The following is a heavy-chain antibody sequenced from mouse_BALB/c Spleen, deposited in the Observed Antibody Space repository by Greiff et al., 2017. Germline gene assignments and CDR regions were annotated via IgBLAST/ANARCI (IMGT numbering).Heavy chain of an antibody. D-gene: IGHD2-2*01. J-gene: IGHJ4*01. CDR1: GFTFSDYY. CDR2: ISDGGSYT. Sequence: EVMLVESGGGLVKPGGSLKLSCAASGFTFSDYYMYWVRQTPEKRLEWVATISDGGSYTYYPDSVKGRFTISRDNAKNNLYLQMSSLKSEDTAMYYCARSYGYLYAMGYWGQGTSVTVSS. V-gene: IGHV5-4*02. CDR3: ARSYGYLYAMGY.